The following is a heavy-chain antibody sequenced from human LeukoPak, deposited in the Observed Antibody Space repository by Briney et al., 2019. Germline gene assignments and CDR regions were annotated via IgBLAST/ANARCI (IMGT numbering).Heavy chain of an antibody. D-gene: IGHD6-13*01. CDR2: INSDGSTT. J-gene: IGHJ5*01. CDR1: GFTFSSYW. CDR3: ARGGSSSWYGS. Sequence: PGGSLRLSCAASGFTFSSYWMHWVRQAPGKGLVWVSRINSDGSTTSHADSVKGRFTISRDNAKNTLFLQMNSLRAEDTAVYYCARGGSSSWYGSWGQRTLVTVSS. V-gene: IGHV3-74*01.